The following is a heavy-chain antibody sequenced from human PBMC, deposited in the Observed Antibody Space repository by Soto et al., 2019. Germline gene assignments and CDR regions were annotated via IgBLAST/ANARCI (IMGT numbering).Heavy chain of an antibody. D-gene: IGHD6-13*01. V-gene: IGHV3-30-3*01. CDR3: ARTAGGRVRAALDI. CDR2: IPNTENKK. CDR1: GFTFSSYG. J-gene: IGHJ3*02. Sequence: QVHLEESGGGVVQPGTSLRLSCVASGFTFSSYGMHWVRQAPGKGLEWVAVIPNTENKKYYADSVKGRFTISRDNSQNTQLPQMDSLMAEDTAMYYCARTAGGRVRAALDIWGQGTMVTVS.